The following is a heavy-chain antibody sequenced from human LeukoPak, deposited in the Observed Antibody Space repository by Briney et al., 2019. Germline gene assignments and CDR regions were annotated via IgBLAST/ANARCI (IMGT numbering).Heavy chain of an antibody. D-gene: IGHD2-15*01. J-gene: IGHJ4*02. CDR2: INPNSGGT. CDR3: ARVGYCSGGSCYQTYYYDSSGSYFDY. CDR1: GYTFTGYY. Sequence: ASVKVSCKASGYTFTGYYMHWVRQAPGQGLEWMGWINPNSGGTNYAQKFQGRVTMTRDTSISTAYMELGRLRSDDTAVYYCARVGYCSGGSCYQTYYYDSSGSYFDYWGQGTLVTVSS. V-gene: IGHV1-2*02.